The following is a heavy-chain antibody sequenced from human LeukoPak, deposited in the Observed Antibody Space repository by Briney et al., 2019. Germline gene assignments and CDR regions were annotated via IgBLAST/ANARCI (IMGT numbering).Heavy chain of an antibody. V-gene: IGHV7-4-1*02. CDR3: ARLYYDSSGQRVDY. J-gene: IGHJ4*02. CDR2: INTNTGNP. Sequence: ASVKVSCKASGYTFTTYAMNWVRQAPGQGLEWMGWINTNTGNPTYAQGFTGRFVFPLDTSVSTAYLQISSLKAEDTAVYYCARLYYDSSGQRVDYWGQGTLVTVSS. D-gene: IGHD3-22*01. CDR1: GYTFTTYA.